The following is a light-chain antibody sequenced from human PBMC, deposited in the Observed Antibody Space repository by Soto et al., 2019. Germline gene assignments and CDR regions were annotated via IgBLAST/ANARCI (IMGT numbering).Light chain of an antibody. CDR2: AAS. V-gene: IGKV1-8*01. CDR3: QHYNTYPYT. Sequence: AIRMTQSPSSFSASTGDRVTITCRASQGISSYLAWYQQKPGKAPKLLIYAASTLQSGVPSRFSGSGSGTEFTLTISSLQPDDSATYYCQHYNTYPYTFGQGTRLEIK. CDR1: QGISSY. J-gene: IGKJ5*01.